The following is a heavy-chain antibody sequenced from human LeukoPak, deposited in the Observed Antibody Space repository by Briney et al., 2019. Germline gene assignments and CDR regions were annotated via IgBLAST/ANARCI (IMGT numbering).Heavy chain of an antibody. V-gene: IGHV3-66*01. CDR3: ARAKTRFLAPGY. CDR1: GFTVSSNY. CDR2: IYSGGST. J-gene: IGHJ4*02. D-gene: IGHD3-3*01. Sequence: GGSLRLSCAASGFTVSSNYMSWVRQAPGKGLEWVSVIYSGGSTYYADSVKGRFTISRDNSKNTLYLQMNSLRAEDTAVYYCARAKTRFLAPGYWGQGTLVTVSS.